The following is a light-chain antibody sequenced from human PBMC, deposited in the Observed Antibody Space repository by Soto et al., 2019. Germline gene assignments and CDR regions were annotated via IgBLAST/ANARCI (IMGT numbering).Light chain of an antibody. V-gene: IGLV1-47*02. CDR2: SNN. CDR3: AAWDDSLSGYVV. CDR1: SSNIGSNY. J-gene: IGLJ2*01. Sequence: QSLLTQPPSASGTPGQRVTISCSGSSSNIGSNYVYWYQQLPGTAPKLLIYSNNQRPSGVPDRFSGSKSGTSASLAISGLRSEDEADYYCAAWDDSLSGYVVFGGGTKLTVL.